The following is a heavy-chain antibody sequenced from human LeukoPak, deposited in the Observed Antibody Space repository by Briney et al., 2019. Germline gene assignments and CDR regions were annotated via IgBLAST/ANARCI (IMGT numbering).Heavy chain of an antibody. CDR2: INHSGST. J-gene: IGHJ4*02. V-gene: IGHV4-34*01. CDR3: ARDPGIAAAGTNFDY. D-gene: IGHD6-13*01. Sequence: LETLSLTCAVYGGSFSGYYWSWIRQPPGKGLEWIGEINHSGSTNYNPSLKSRVTISVDTSKNQFSLKLSSVTAADTAVYYCARDPGIAAAGTNFDYWGQGTLVTVSS. CDR1: GGSFSGYY.